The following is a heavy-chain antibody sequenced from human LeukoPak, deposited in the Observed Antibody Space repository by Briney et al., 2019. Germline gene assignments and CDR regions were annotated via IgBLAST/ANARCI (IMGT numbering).Heavy chain of an antibody. CDR3: ARGRTAMVNGVDY. J-gene: IGHJ4*02. V-gene: IGHV4-39*07. CDR2: IYYSGST. Sequence: SETLSLTCTVSGGSISSSSYYWGWIRQPPGKGLEWIGSIYYSGSTYYNPSFKSRVTISVDTSKNQFSLKLSSVTAADTAVYYCARGRTAMVNGVDYWGQGTLVTVSS. D-gene: IGHD5-18*01. CDR1: GGSISSSSYY.